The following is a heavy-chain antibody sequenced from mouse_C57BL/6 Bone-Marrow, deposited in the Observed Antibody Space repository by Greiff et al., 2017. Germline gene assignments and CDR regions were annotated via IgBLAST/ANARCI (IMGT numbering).Heavy chain of an antibody. V-gene: IGHV5-17*01. J-gene: IGHJ2*01. D-gene: IGHD2-2*01. CDR2: ISSGSSTI. CDR3: TRRVTTDFDY. CDR1: GFTFSDYG. Sequence: EVNLVESGGGLVKPGGSLKLSCAASGFTFSDYGMHWVRQAPEKGLEWVAYISSGSSTIYYADTVKGRFTISRDNAKNTLFLQMTSLRSEDTAMYYCTRRVTTDFDYWGQGTTLTVSS.